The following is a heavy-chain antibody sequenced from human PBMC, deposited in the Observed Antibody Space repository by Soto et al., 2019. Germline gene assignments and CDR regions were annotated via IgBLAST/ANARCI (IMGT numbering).Heavy chain of an antibody. CDR1: GYIFTSYV. Sequence: QVQLVQSGAEVKKPGASVKVSCKASGYIFTSYVMEWVRQAPGQRLEWMGWINAGNGNTKYSQKFQGRVTITRDTSANIAYMELSSLRSEDTAVYYCARSAPPIDYWGQGTLVTVSS. CDR2: INAGNGNT. CDR3: ARSAPPIDY. V-gene: IGHV1-3*01. J-gene: IGHJ4*02.